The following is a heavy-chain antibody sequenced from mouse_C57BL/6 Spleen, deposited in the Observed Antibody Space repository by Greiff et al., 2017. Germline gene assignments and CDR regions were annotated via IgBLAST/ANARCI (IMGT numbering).Heavy chain of an antibody. CDR3: ARSGFAY. J-gene: IGHJ3*01. CDR2: INPGSGGT. V-gene: IGHV1-54*01. CDR1: GYAFTNYL. Sequence: QVQLKESGAELVRPGTSVKVSCKASGYAFTNYLIEWVKQRPGQGLEWIGVINPGSGGTNYNEKFKGKATLTADKSSSTAYMQLSSLTSEDSAVYFCARSGFAYWGQGTLVTVSA.